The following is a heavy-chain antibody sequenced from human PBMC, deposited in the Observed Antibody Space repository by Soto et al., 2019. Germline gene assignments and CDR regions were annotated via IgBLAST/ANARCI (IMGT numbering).Heavy chain of an antibody. CDR2: ISAYNGNT. J-gene: IGHJ4*02. V-gene: IGHV1-18*01. D-gene: IGHD3-22*01. Sequence: AASVKVSCKASGYTFTSYGISWVRQAPGQGLEWMGWISAYNGNTNYAQKLQGRVTMTTDTSTSTAYMELRSLRSDDTAVYYCARDLLTYYYDSSGYQVDYWGQGTLVTVSS. CDR3: ARDLLTYYYDSSGYQVDY. CDR1: GYTFTSYG.